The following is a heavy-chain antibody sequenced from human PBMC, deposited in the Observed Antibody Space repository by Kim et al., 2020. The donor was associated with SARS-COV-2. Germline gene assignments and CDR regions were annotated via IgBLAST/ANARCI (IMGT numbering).Heavy chain of an antibody. Sequence: SVKVSCKASGGTFSSYAISWVRQAPGQGLEWMGGIIPIFGTANYAQKFQGRVTITADESTSTAYMELSSLRSEDTAVYYCARTLWAGTYPRGYYYYGMDVWGQGTTVTVSS. J-gene: IGHJ6*02. CDR1: GGTFSSYA. CDR3: ARTLWAGTYPRGYYYYGMDV. V-gene: IGHV1-69*13. CDR2: IIPIFGTA. D-gene: IGHD6-19*01.